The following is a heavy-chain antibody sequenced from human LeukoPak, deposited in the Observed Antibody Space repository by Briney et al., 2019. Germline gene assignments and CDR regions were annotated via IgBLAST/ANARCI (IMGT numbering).Heavy chain of an antibody. CDR2: IKQDGSEK. CDR1: GFTFSSYW. V-gene: IGHV3-7*04. J-gene: IGHJ4*02. Sequence: GGSLRLSCAASGFTFSSYWMSWVRQAPGKGLEWVANIKQDGSEKYYVDSVKGRFTISRDNAKNSLYLQMKSLRAEDSAVYYCARDDRDGYNYFAYWGQGTLVTVSS. CDR3: ARDDRDGYNYFAY. D-gene: IGHD5-24*01.